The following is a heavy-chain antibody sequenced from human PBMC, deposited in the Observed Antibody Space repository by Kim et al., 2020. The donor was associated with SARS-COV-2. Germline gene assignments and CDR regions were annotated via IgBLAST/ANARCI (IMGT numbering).Heavy chain of an antibody. D-gene: IGHD3-10*01. J-gene: IGHJ4*02. V-gene: IGHV4-39*01. Sequence: NPTLKGRGTISVDTSKSQFSLKLSSVTAADTAVYYCARLVVRGVISDFDYWGQGTLVTVSS. CDR3: ARLVVRGVISDFDY.